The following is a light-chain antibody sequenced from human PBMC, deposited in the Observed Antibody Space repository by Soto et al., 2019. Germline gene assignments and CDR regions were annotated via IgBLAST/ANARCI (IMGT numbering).Light chain of an antibody. Sequence: DVQMTQSPSTLSASVGDRVTITCRASHSISNWLAWYQQKPGKAPNLLIYAASRLQSGVPSRFSGSGSGTDFTLTISSLQPEDFATYYCQESDAFPYTFGGGTKVDVK. CDR1: HSISNW. J-gene: IGKJ4*01. CDR3: QESDAFPYT. CDR2: AAS. V-gene: IGKV1-39*01.